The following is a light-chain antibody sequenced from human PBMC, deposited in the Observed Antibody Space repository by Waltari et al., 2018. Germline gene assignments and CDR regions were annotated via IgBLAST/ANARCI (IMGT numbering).Light chain of an antibody. J-gene: IGKJ2*01. Sequence: VFYSSNNKNHLAWYQQEPGQSPKLLIYWASTRESGVPDRCSGSGAGTDCTLTISSLQAEDVAVYYCQQYFGTPPYTFGQGTKLEIK. V-gene: IGKV4-1*01. CDR3: QQYFGTPPYT. CDR1: VFYSSNNKNH. CDR2: WAS.